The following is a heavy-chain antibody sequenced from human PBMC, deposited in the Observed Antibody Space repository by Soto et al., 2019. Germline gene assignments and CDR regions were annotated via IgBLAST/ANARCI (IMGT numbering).Heavy chain of an antibody. CDR3: ARHGYSSSWFLP. D-gene: IGHD2-2*03. CDR1: YGSISDYD. J-gene: IGHJ5*02. CDR2: IYYSGST. V-gene: IGHV4-59*08. Sequence: SETLSVTWTVAYGSISDYDGSWISQPPGKGLEWIGSIYYSGSTYYNPSLKSRVTISVDTSKNQFSLKLSSVTAADTAVYYCARHGYSSSWFLPWGQGTLVTVSS.